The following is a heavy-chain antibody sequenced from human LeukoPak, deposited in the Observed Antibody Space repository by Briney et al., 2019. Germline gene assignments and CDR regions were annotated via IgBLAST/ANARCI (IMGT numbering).Heavy chain of an antibody. V-gene: IGHV1-46*01. D-gene: IGHD5-24*01. CDR3: ARDNPVRDEAWWFNP. Sequence: ASVKVSCKAFGYTFTSNYMHWVRQAPGQGPEWMGVISPSGGSTTYAQKFQGRVTLTRDMSTSTDYLELSSLRSEDTAVYYCARDNPVRDEAWWFNPWGQGALVTVSS. J-gene: IGHJ5*02. CDR2: ISPSGGST. CDR1: GYTFTSNY.